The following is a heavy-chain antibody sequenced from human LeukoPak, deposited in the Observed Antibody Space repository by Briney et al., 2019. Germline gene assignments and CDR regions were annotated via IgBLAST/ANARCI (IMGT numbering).Heavy chain of an antibody. V-gene: IGHV3-66*01. CDR3: ARLNDSSGYYYVGNDAFDI. J-gene: IGHJ3*02. Sequence: GGSLRLSCAASGFTFSSNYMSWVRQAPGKGLEWVSVIYSGGSTYYADSVKGRFTISRDNSKNTLYLRMNSLRAEDTAVYYCARLNDSSGYYYVGNDAFDIWGQGTMVTVSS. CDR2: IYSGGST. D-gene: IGHD3-22*01. CDR1: GFTFSSNY.